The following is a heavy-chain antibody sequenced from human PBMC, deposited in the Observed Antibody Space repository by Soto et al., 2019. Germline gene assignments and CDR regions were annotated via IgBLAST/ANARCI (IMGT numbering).Heavy chain of an antibody. J-gene: IGHJ6*03. D-gene: IGHD6-6*01. Sequence: EVQLAESGGGLVQPGGSLRLSCAASGFTLSGYAMDWVRKAPGKGLEYVSGISSNGVGTYYAKSVQGRFTVSRDNSKNTVYLQMSSLRPEDMAVYYCARRARPNFYYMDVWGKGTTVTVSS. CDR3: ARRARPNFYYMDV. CDR2: ISSNGVGT. V-gene: IGHV3-64*01. CDR1: GFTLSGYA.